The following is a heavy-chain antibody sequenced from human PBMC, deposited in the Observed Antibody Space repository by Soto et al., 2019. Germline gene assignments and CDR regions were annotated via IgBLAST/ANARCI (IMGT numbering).Heavy chain of an antibody. CDR1: GFTFSSYS. V-gene: IGHV3-21*01. Sequence: EVQLVESGGGLVKPGGSLRLSCAASGFTFSSYSMNWVRQAPGKGLEWVSSISSSSSYIYYADSVKGRFTISRDNAKNSLYLQMNSLRAEDTAVYYCARAYGDYVDFDYWGQGTLVTVSS. D-gene: IGHD4-17*01. CDR2: ISSSSSYI. J-gene: IGHJ4*02. CDR3: ARAYGDYVDFDY.